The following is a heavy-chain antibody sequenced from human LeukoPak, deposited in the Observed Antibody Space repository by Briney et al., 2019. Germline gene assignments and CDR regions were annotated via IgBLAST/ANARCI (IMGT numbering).Heavy chain of an antibody. CDR1: GFSFSTYG. D-gene: IGHD7-27*01. CDR3: ARGTGNFYYGMDV. CDR2: IWYDGSDK. V-gene: IGHV3-33*01. Sequence: PGGSLRLSCAASGFSFSTYGMHWVRPAPGKGLEWVAVIWYDGSDKYYADSVKGRFTISRDNSRNTLYLQMNSLRAEDTAVYYCARGTGNFYYGMDVWGQGTTVTVSS. J-gene: IGHJ6*02.